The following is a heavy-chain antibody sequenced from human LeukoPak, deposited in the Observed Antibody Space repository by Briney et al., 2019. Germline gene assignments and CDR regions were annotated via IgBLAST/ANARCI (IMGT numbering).Heavy chain of an antibody. CDR1: GGSISSGGYY. Sequence: SQTLSLTCTVSGGSISSGGYYWSWIRQHTGEGLEWIGYIYYSGSTYYNPSLKSRVTVSVDTSKNQFSLKLSSVTAADTAVYYCAGAYDNSGYYYYYYFDYWGQGTLVTVSS. J-gene: IGHJ4*02. V-gene: IGHV4-31*03. CDR3: AGAYDNSGYYYYYYFDY. D-gene: IGHD3-22*01. CDR2: IYYSGST.